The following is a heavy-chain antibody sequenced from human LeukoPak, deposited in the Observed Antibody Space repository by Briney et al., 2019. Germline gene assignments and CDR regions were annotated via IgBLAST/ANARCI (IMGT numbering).Heavy chain of an antibody. J-gene: IGHJ4*02. CDR1: GFTFSPYW. CDR3: AREAFTSFDY. CDR2: INSDGSST. Sequence: GGSLRLPCAASGFTFSPYWMHWVRQAPGKGLVWVSRINSDGSSTNYADSVKGRFTISRDNAKNTLYLQMNSLRVEDTAVYYCAREAFTSFDYWGQGTLVTVSS. V-gene: IGHV3-74*01.